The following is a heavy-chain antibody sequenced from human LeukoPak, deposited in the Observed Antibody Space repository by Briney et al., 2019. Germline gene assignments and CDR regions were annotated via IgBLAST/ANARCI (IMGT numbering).Heavy chain of an antibody. Sequence: GGSLRLSCAASGFTFRSYEMSWVRQAPGKGLEWVSYISSSGSTIYYADSVKGRFTISRDNAKNSLYLQMNSLRAEDTAVYYCARGVSCSGGGCYHGASGEWGQGTLVTVSS. CDR1: GFTFRSYE. CDR2: ISSSGSTI. CDR3: ARGVSCSGGGCYHGASGE. V-gene: IGHV3-48*03. D-gene: IGHD2-15*01. J-gene: IGHJ4*02.